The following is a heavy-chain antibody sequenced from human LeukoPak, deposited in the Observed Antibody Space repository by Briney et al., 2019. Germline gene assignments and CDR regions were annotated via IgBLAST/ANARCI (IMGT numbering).Heavy chain of an antibody. CDR2: ISGSGGST. D-gene: IGHD3-10*01. V-gene: IGHV3-23*01. CDR3: ARFLWFGTTLNWFDP. CDR1: GFTFSSYA. J-gene: IGHJ5*02. Sequence: GGSLRLSCAASGFTFSSYAMSWVRQAPGKGLEWVSAISGSGGSTYYADSVKGRFTISRDNSKNSLYLQMNSLRAEDTAVYYCARFLWFGTTLNWFDPWGQGTLVTVSS.